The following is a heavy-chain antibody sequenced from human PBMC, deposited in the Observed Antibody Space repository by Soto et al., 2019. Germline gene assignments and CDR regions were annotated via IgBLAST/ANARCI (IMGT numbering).Heavy chain of an antibody. CDR2: IIPIYASP. Sequence: QVQLVQSGAEVKKPGSSVKVSCKASGGTFSSNAISWVRQAPGHGLEWMGGIIPIYASPNYAQNFQGRVTVTADKATSTAYLELSRLKFAVSAIYYCAVTLTGSRSPLAHWGRGTLVIVSS. CDR3: AVTLTGSRSPLAH. V-gene: IGHV1-69*06. D-gene: IGHD3-9*01. J-gene: IGHJ4*02. CDR1: GGTFSSNA.